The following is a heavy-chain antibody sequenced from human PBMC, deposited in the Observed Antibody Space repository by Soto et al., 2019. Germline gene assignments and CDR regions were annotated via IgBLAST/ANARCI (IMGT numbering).Heavy chain of an antibody. CDR3: ARSTNHYGDRH. D-gene: IGHD4-17*01. V-gene: IGHV1-8*01. Sequence: QVQLVQSGAEVKKPGASVKVSCKASGYTFTSYDINWVRQATGQGLEWMGWMNPNSGNTGYAQKFQGRVTMTSNTSISTAYMERSSLRSEDTAAYYWARSTNHYGDRHWGQGTLVTVSS. J-gene: IGHJ4*02. CDR1: GYTFTSYD. CDR2: MNPNSGNT.